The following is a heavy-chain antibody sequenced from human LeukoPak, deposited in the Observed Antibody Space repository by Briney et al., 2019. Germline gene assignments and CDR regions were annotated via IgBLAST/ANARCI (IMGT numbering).Heavy chain of an antibody. Sequence: GGSLRLSCVASGYNFSPYWMSWVRQTPGKGLEWVASISNGGYATYYVDSVRGRFTISRDDAKNSLFLRMNGLGADETAVYYCTRENYVPDSWGQGTLVTVSS. CDR2: ISNGGYAT. CDR1: GYNFSPYW. CDR3: TRENYVPDS. J-gene: IGHJ5*02. D-gene: IGHD3-10*02. V-gene: IGHV3-7*03.